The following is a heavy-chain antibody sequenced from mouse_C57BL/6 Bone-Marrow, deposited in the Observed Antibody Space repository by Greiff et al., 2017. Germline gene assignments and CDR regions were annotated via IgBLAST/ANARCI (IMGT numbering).Heavy chain of an antibody. CDR3: ARDKGYDYDGFAY. J-gene: IGHJ3*01. CDR2: ISDGGSYT. V-gene: IGHV5-4*01. CDR1: GFTFSSYA. D-gene: IGHD2-4*01. Sequence: VKLMESGGGLVKPGGSLKLSCAASGFTFSSYAMSWVRQTPEKRLEWVATISDGGSYTYYPDNVKGRFTISRDNAKNNLYLQMSHLKSEDTAMYYCARDKGYDYDGFAYWGQGTLVTVSA.